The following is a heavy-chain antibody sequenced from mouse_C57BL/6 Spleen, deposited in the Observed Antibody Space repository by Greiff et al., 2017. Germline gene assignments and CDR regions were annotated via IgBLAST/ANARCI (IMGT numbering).Heavy chain of an antibody. Sequence: VKLQQPGAELVRPGSSVKLSCKASGYTFTSYWMDWVKQRPGQGLEWIGNIYPSDSETHYNQKFKDKATLTVDKSSSTAYMQLSSLTSEDSAVYYCARPLDYGNSYYYAMDYWGQGTSVTVSS. CDR3: ARPLDYGNSYYYAMDY. J-gene: IGHJ4*01. CDR2: IYPSDSET. V-gene: IGHV1-61*01. CDR1: GYTFTSYW. D-gene: IGHD2-1*01.